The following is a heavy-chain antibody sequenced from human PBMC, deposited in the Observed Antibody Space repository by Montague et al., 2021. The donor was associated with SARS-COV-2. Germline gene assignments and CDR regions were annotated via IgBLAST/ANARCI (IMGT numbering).Heavy chain of an antibody. V-gene: IGHV4-61*02. CDR3: ARDRERYDASDYSGVYYYYGMDI. CDR1: GGSISSGSYY. D-gene: IGHD3-22*01. Sequence: SQTLSLTCTVSGGSISSGSYYWTWIRQPAGKGLEWIGRIYTNGSANYNASLKSRVTISLDTSKNQFSLKLSSVTAADTAVYYCARDRERYDASDYSGVYYYYGMDIWGQGTTVTVSS. J-gene: IGHJ6*02. CDR2: IYTNGSA.